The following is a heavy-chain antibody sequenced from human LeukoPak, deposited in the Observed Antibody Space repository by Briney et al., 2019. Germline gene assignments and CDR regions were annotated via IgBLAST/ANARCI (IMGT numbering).Heavy chain of an antibody. V-gene: IGHV3-21*01. J-gene: IGHJ4*02. CDR1: GFTLSSYS. D-gene: IGHD3-10*01. CDR2: LSSSGTYT. CDR3: ARDRVTLVRGSFDY. Sequence: GGSLRLSCAASGFTLSSYSMNWVRQAPGKGLEWVSSLSSSGTYTYYADSLKGRFTISRDNAKNSLYLQMNSLRAEDTAVYYCARDRVTLVRGSFDYWGQGTLVTVSS.